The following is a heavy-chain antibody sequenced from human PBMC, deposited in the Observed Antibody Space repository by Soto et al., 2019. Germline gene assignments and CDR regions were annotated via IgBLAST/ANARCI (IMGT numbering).Heavy chain of an antibody. CDR2: ISSSGGST. CDR1: GFTFSRFA. J-gene: IGHJ6*04. V-gene: IGHV3-23*01. Sequence: GRSLRLSCAASGFTFSRFARSWVRQAPGKGLEWVSFISSSGGSTYYADSVKGRFTISRDNSKSTMYLQMNTLRAEDTAVYYCAGKISILGVVIGTPSGVWGKGTTVTVSS. D-gene: IGHD3-3*01. CDR3: AGKISILGVVIGTPSGV.